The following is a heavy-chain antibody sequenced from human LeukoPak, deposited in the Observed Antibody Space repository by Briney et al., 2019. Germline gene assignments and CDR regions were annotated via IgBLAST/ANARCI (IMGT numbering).Heavy chain of an antibody. D-gene: IGHD2-2*01. CDR3: ARSKCGSTSCYGGNWFDP. CDR1: GYSISTGYY. J-gene: IGHJ5*02. V-gene: IGHV4-38-2*01. CDR2: IYHSGST. Sequence: SETLSLTCAVSGYSISTGYYWGWIRHPPGKGLEWIGTIYHSGSTYYNPSLKSRVTISVDTSKNQFSLKLSSVTAADTALYYCARSKCGSTSCYGGNWFDPWGQGTLVTVSS.